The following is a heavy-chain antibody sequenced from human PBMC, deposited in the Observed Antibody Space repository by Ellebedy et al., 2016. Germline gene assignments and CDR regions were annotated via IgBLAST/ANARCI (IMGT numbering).Heavy chain of an antibody. V-gene: IGHV4-61*01. Sequence: SETLSLTCTVSGGSVSSDNYQWFWIRQPPGKGLEWIGQITPTGGTNYRPSLKSRVTMSVDTSKNQFSLKLSSVTAADTAVYYCARGGYFDYWGQGNLVTVSS. J-gene: IGHJ4*02. CDR2: ITPTGGT. D-gene: IGHD3-22*01. CDR3: ARGGYFDY. CDR1: GGSVSSDNYQ.